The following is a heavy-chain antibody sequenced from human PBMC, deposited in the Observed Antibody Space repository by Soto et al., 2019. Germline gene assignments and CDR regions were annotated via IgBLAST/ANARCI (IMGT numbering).Heavy chain of an antibody. Sequence: PSETLSLTCTVSGGSISSGGYYWSWIRQHPGKGLEWIGYIYYSGSTYYNPSLKSRVTISVDTSKNQFSLKLSSVTAADTAVYYCARFPGGGSSWYLSDYWGQGTLVTVST. CDR3: ARFPGGGSSWYLSDY. J-gene: IGHJ4*02. CDR2: IYYSGST. CDR1: GGSISSGGYY. D-gene: IGHD6-13*01. V-gene: IGHV4-31*03.